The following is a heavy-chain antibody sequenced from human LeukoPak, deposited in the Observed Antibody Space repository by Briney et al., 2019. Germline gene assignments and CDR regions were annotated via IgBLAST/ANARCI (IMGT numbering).Heavy chain of an antibody. Sequence: PGGSLRLSCAASGFTSSSYSMNWVRQAPGKGLEWVSYISSSSSTIYYADSVKGRFTISRDNAKNSLYLQMNSLRAEDTAVYYCAREYYYDSSGYSDYWGQGTLVTVSS. J-gene: IGHJ4*02. D-gene: IGHD3-22*01. CDR3: AREYYYDSSGYSDY. CDR1: GFTSSSYS. CDR2: ISSSSSTI. V-gene: IGHV3-48*04.